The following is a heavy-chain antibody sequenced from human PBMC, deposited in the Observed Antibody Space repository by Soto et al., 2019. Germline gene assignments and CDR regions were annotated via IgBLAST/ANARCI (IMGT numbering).Heavy chain of an antibody. CDR2: ISYSGST. Sequence: PSETLSLTCTVSGGSVGSGSYYWSWIRQPPGKGLEWIGYISYSGSTNYNPSLKSRVTTSVDTSKNQFSLNLSSVTAADTAVYYCARGADYIGVFDYWGQGALVTVSS. V-gene: IGHV4-61*01. J-gene: IGHJ4*02. D-gene: IGHD2-2*02. CDR3: ARGADYIGVFDY. CDR1: GGSVGSGSYY.